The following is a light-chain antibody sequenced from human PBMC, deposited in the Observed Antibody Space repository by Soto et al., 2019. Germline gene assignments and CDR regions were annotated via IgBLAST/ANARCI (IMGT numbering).Light chain of an antibody. CDR1: QSISSY. CDR3: QQSYTTPST. CDR2: AAS. V-gene: IGKV1-39*01. J-gene: IGKJ3*01. Sequence: IQMTQSPSSLSASVGDRVTITCRASQSISSYLNWYQQKPGKDPKLLIYAASSLQSGVPSRLSGSGSGTAFTLSISSLQPEHFATYYCQQSYTTPSTFGPGTKVVI.